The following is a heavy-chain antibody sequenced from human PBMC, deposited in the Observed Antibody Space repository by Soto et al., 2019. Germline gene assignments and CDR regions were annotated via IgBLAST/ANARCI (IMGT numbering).Heavy chain of an antibody. Sequence: GGSLRLSCAASGFTVSGIFMIWVRQAPGKGLEWVSTISGSGDNTFYADSVKGRFTISRDNSKNTLYLPMSSLRAEDTAVYYCAKPYSSSWYGPFDYWGQGTLVTVSS. J-gene: IGHJ4*02. CDR3: AKPYSSSWYGPFDY. CDR1: GFTVSGIF. V-gene: IGHV3-23*01. D-gene: IGHD6-13*01. CDR2: ISGSGDNT.